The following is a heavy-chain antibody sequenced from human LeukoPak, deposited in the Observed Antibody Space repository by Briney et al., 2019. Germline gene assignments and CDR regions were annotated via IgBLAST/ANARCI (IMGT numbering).Heavy chain of an antibody. CDR3: ARDYLGISAFDI. CDR2: ISSSGSTI. D-gene: IGHD7-27*01. V-gene: IGHV3-48*03. J-gene: IGHJ3*02. Sequence: PGGSLRLSCAASGFTFSSYEMNWVRQAPGKGLEWVSYISSSGSTIYYADSVKGRFTISRDNSKNTLYLQMNSLRAEDTAIYYCARDYLGISAFDIWGQGTMVTVSS. CDR1: GFTFSSYE.